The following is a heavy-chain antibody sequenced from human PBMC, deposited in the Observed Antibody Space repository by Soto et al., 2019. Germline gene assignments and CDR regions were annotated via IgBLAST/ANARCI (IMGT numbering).Heavy chain of an antibody. D-gene: IGHD6-13*01. V-gene: IGHV3-30-3*01. CDR3: ARDIKVIAAAGIHFDY. Sequence: GGSLRLSCAASGFTFSSYAMHWVRQAPGKGLEWVAVISYDGSNKYYADSVKGRFTISRDNSKNTLYLQMNSLRAEDTAVYYCARDIKVIAAAGIHFDYWGQGTLVTVSS. CDR2: ISYDGSNK. CDR1: GFTFSSYA. J-gene: IGHJ4*02.